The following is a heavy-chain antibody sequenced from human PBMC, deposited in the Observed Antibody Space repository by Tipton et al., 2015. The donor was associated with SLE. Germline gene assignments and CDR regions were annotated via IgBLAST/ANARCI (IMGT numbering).Heavy chain of an antibody. CDR1: GFTFSSYA. V-gene: IGHV3-23*01. D-gene: IGHD4-23*01. J-gene: IGHJ3*02. Sequence: GSLRLSCAASGFTFSSYAMSWVRQPPGRGLEWVSGISVSGGSTYDADSVKGRFTISRDNSKNTLYLQMNSLRAEDTAVYYCAKDRGQGLRWQLVSFDTWGQGTMVTVSS. CDR3: AKDRGQGLRWQLVSFDT. CDR2: ISVSGGST.